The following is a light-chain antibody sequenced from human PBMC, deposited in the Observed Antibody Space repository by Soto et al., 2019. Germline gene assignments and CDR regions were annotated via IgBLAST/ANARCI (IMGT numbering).Light chain of an antibody. V-gene: IGKV3-15*01. CDR3: QQYSNGPPWT. Sequence: EIILTQSPASLSVSPGERATLSCRASQSVNNNLAWYQQKPGQAPRLLIYGASTRATGIPGRFRGSGSGTEFTLTITSLQSEDFAVYYCQQYSNGPPWTFGHGTKVEVK. J-gene: IGKJ1*01. CDR2: GAS. CDR1: QSVNNN.